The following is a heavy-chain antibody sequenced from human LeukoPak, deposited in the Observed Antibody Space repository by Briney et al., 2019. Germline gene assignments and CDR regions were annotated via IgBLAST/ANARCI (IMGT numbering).Heavy chain of an antibody. D-gene: IGHD3-3*01. V-gene: IGHV4-59*08. CDR3: ARHDDFWSGYSTVYYGMDV. Sequence: SETLSLTCTVSGGSISSYYWSWIRQPPGKGLEWIGYIYYSGRTNYNPSLKSRVTISVDTSKNQFSLKLSSVTAADTAVYYCARHDDFWSGYSTVYYGMDVWGQGTTVTVSS. J-gene: IGHJ6*02. CDR1: GGSISSYY. CDR2: IYYSGRT.